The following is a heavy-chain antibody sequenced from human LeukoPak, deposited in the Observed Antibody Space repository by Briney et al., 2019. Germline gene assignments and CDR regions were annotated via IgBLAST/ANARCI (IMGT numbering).Heavy chain of an antibody. Sequence: SETLSLTCTVSGGPISSYYWSWIRQPAGKGLEWIGRIYTSGSTNYNPSLKSRVTMSVDTSKNQFCLKLSSVTAAETAVYYCARDASRYCSGGSCYPNDFDYWGQGTLVTVSS. CDR1: GGPISSYY. CDR2: IYTSGST. D-gene: IGHD2-15*01. V-gene: IGHV4-4*07. J-gene: IGHJ4*02. CDR3: ARDASRYCSGGSCYPNDFDY.